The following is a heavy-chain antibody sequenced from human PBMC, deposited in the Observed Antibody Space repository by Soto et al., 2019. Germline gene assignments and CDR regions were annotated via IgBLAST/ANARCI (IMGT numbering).Heavy chain of an antibody. Sequence: TSETLSLTCTVSGASISSTSSYWGWVRQSPGKGLEWIGSFFYNKNTYYNPSLKSRVSISVDTSKMQFSLNLTSVTAADTAVYYCARHVEWEIFYYFEQWGQGTPVTVSS. CDR2: FFYNKNT. V-gene: IGHV4-39*01. J-gene: IGHJ4*02. D-gene: IGHD1-26*01. CDR1: GASISSTSSY. CDR3: ARHVEWEIFYYFEQ.